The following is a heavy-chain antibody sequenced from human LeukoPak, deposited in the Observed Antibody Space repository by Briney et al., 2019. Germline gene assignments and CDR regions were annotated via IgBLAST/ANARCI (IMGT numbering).Heavy chain of an antibody. V-gene: IGHV3-48*04. Sequence: PGGSLRLSCAASGFTFNTYTMNWVRQAPGKGLEWVSYISSSGSTIYYADSVKGRFTISRDNAKNSLYLQMNSLRAEDTAVYYCARRYCGGDCYEYYYYGMDVWGQGTTVTVSS. D-gene: IGHD2-21*02. CDR2: ISSSGSTI. J-gene: IGHJ6*02. CDR3: ARRYCGGDCYEYYYYGMDV. CDR1: GFTFNTYT.